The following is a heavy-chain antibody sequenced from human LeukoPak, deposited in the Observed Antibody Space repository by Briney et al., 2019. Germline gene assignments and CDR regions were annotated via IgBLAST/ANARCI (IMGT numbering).Heavy chain of an antibody. J-gene: IGHJ5*02. V-gene: IGHV1-2*02. D-gene: IGHD3-10*01. CDR1: GYTFTGYY. CDR3: ARDMVRGSGFPNWFDP. CDR2: ISPNSGGT. Sequence: ASVKVSCKASGYTFTGYYMHWVRQAPGQGLEWMGWISPNSGGTNYAQKFQGRVTMTRDTSISTAYMELSRLRSDDTAVYYCARDMVRGSGFPNWFDPWGQGTLVTVSS.